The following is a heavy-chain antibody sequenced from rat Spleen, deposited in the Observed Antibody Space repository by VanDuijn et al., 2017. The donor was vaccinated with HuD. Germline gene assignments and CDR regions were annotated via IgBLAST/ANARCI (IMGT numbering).Heavy chain of an antibody. D-gene: IGHD1-5*01. CDR2: ISYSGST. CDR1: GYSITSNY. V-gene: IGHV3-1*01. CDR3: ARLMYNLGDY. J-gene: IGHJ2*01. Sequence: EVQLQESGPGLVKPSQSLSLTCSVTGYSITSNYWGWIRKFPGNKMEWIGHISYSGSTSYNPSLKSRISITRDTSKNQFFLQLNSVTTEDTATYYCARLMYNLGDYWGQGVMVTVSS.